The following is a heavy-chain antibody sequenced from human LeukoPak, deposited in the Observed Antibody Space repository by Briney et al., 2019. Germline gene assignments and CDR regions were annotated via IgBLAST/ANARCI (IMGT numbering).Heavy chain of an antibody. Sequence: GGSLRLSCTTSGFIFSNYGMHWVRQAPGKGLEWVAFIRHDGSNKYYADSVKGRCTISRDNSKKTVYLQMNSLRTEDTAVYYCARGGRSSSGSGDYWGQGTLVTVSS. CDR1: GFIFSNYG. CDR2: IRHDGSNK. J-gene: IGHJ4*02. CDR3: ARGGRSSSGSGDY. D-gene: IGHD6-6*01. V-gene: IGHV3-30*02.